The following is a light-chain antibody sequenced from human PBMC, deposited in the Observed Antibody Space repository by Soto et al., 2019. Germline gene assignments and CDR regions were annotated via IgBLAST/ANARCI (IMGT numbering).Light chain of an antibody. CDR1: RSNIATYS. J-gene: IGLJ2*01. Sequence: QSVLTQPPSASGTPGQRVTISCSGSRSNIATYSVNWFQQLPGTAPKLLIYNSDQRPSGVPDRFSGSKSGTSASLAISGLQSDDEADYYCAAWDDSLNSPLFGGGTKLTVL. V-gene: IGLV1-44*01. CDR2: NSD. CDR3: AAWDDSLNSPL.